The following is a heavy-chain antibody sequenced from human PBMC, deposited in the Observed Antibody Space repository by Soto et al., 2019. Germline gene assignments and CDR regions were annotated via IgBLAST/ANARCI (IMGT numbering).Heavy chain of an antibody. V-gene: IGHV1-3*01. CDR1: GYTFTSYA. J-gene: IGHJ4*02. D-gene: IGHD2-15*01. Sequence: ASVKVSCKASGYTFTSYAMHWVRQAPGQRLEWMGWINAGNGNTKYSQKFQGRVTITRDTSASTAYMELSSLRSEDTAVYYCARVDCRGGSCYSLSGAFDYWGQGTLVTVSS. CDR3: ARVDCRGGSCYSLSGAFDY. CDR2: INAGNGNT.